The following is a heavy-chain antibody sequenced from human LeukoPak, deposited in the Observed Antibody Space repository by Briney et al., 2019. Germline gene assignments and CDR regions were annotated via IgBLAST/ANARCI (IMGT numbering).Heavy chain of an antibody. J-gene: IGHJ4*02. CDR2: VNPNSGDT. V-gene: IGHV1-2*02. Sequence: ASVKVSCKASGYSFTDYDIHWVQQAPGQGLEWMGWVNPNSGDTKYAQKFQGRATMTRDTSIRTAYMELSSLTSDDTAVYYCARESQWLSNWGQGTLVTVSS. D-gene: IGHD6-19*01. CDR3: ARESQWLSN. CDR1: GYSFTDYD.